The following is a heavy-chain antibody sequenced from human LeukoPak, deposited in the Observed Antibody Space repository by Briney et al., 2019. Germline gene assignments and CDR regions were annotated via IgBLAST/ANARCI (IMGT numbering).Heavy chain of an antibody. J-gene: IGHJ4*02. CDR2: IYYSGST. CDR1: GGSISSYY. V-gene: IGHV4-59*01. Sequence: SETLSLTCTVSGGSISSYYWSWIRQPPGKGLEWIGYIYYSGSTNYNPSLKSRVTISVDTSKNQFSLKLSSVTAADTAVYYCAATTYYYDSSGYYRPDYFDYWGQGTLVTVSS. CDR3: AATTYYYDSSGYYRPDYFDY. D-gene: IGHD3-22*01.